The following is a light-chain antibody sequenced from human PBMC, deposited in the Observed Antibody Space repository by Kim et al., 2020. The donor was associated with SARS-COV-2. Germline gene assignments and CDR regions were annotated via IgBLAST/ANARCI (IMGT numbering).Light chain of an antibody. CDR1: KLGDKY. V-gene: IGLV3-1*01. J-gene: IGLJ2*01. Sequence: SVSPGQTASITCSGDKLGDKYACWYQQKPGQSPVLVIYQDTKRPSGIPERFSGSNSGNTATLTISGTQAMDEADYYCQTWDSSTAPFGGGTKLTVL. CDR2: QDT. CDR3: QTWDSSTAP.